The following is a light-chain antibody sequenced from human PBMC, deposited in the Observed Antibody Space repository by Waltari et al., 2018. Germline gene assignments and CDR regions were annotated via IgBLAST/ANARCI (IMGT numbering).Light chain of an antibody. CDR3: QHYESLPVT. CDR1: QSISKY. Sequence: EIVLTQSPGTLSLSPGERATLSCRASQSISKYLAWYQQKPGQAPRLLIYHASSRAAGIPDRFSGSGYGTDFSLTISRLEPEEFAVYYCQHYESLPVTFGQGTKVEIK. CDR2: HAS. V-gene: IGKV3-20*01. J-gene: IGKJ1*01.